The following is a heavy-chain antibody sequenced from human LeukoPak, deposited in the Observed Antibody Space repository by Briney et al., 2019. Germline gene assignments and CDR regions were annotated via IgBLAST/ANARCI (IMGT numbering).Heavy chain of an antibody. Sequence: GGSLRLSCAASGFTFSSYSMNWVRQAPGKGLEWVSSISSSSSYIYYADSVKGRFTISRDNAKNSLYLQMNSLKAEDTAVYYCARGYCSAGDCFYFDVWGQGSVVTVSS. CDR1: GFTFSSYS. CDR3: ARGYCSAGDCFYFDV. J-gene: IGHJ4*02. V-gene: IGHV3-21*06. CDR2: ISSSSSYI. D-gene: IGHD2-15*01.